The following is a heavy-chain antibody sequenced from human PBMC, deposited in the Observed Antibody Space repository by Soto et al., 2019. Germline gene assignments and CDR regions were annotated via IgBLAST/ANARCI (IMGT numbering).Heavy chain of an antibody. CDR1: GGSISSNY. D-gene: IGHD3-22*01. J-gene: IGHJ4*02. V-gene: IGHV4-59*12. Sequence: SETLSLTCTVSGGSISSNYWSWIRQPPGKGLEYIGYIDYSGSTHYKASLKSRVTISLDTSKNQFSLKLSSVTAADTAVYYCARDVRFEDSSGRRFFDYWGQGTLVTVSS. CDR2: IDYSGST. CDR3: ARDVRFEDSSGRRFFDY.